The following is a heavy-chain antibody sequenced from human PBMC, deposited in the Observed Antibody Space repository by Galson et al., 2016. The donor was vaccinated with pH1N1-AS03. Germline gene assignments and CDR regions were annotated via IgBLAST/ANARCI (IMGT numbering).Heavy chain of an antibody. Sequence: LRLSCAASGFTFRTFSIYWVRQAPGEGLEYVSGISDNGINTYYADPVKARFTISRDKSKNTVYLQMSSLRTEDTAVYYCIKEGNRLQSRRSDAFDIWGRGTMVTVS. J-gene: IGHJ3*02. CDR2: ISDNGINT. V-gene: IGHV3-64D*06. CDR3: IKEGNRLQSRRSDAFDI. CDR1: GFTFRTFS. D-gene: IGHD5-18*01.